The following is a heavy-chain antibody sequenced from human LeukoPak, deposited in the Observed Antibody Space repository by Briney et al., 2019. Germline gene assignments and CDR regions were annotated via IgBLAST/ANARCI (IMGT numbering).Heavy chain of an antibody. Sequence: ASVKVSCKASGYTFTSYDINWVRQATGQGLKWMGWMNPNSGNTGYAQKFQGRVTMTRNTSISTAYMELSSLRSEDTAVYYCAREVDILTVTYAFDIWGQGTMVTVSS. J-gene: IGHJ3*02. CDR1: GYTFTSYD. D-gene: IGHD3-9*01. CDR2: MNPNSGNT. CDR3: AREVDILTVTYAFDI. V-gene: IGHV1-8*01.